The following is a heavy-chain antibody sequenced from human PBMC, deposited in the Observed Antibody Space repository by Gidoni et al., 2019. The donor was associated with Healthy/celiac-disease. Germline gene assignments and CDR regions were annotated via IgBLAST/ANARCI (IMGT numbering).Heavy chain of an antibody. J-gene: IGHJ4*02. Sequence: QVQLQQWGAGLLKPSETLSLTCAVYGGSFSGYYWSWIRQPPGKGLEWIGEINHSGSTNYNPALKSRVTISVATSKNQFSLKLSSVTAADTAVYYCASWKVAYYYGQRGYFDYWGQGTLVTVSS. CDR1: GGSFSGYY. CDR2: INHSGST. CDR3: ASWKVAYYYGQRGYFDY. V-gene: IGHV4-34*01. D-gene: IGHD3-10*01.